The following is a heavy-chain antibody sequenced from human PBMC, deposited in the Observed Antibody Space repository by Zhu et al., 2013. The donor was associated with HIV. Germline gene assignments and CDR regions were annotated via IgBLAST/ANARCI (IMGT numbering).Heavy chain of an antibody. Sequence: QVQLVQSGAEVKKPGASVKVSCKAFGYTFNGFHIHWVRQAPGQGLEWMGWINPTSGGSNFIQKFQGRVILTIDTSNRTAYMEMSGLTSDDTAIYYCARAVAGTGVRFDYWGQGTLVIVS. CDR3: ARAVAGTGVRFDY. CDR2: INPTSGGS. CDR1: GYTFNGFH. J-gene: IGHJ4*02. D-gene: IGHD6-19*01. V-gene: IGHV1-2*02.